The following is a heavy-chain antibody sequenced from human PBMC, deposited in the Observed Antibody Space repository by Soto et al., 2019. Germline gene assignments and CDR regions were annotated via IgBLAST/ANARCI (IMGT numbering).Heavy chain of an antibody. CDR3: ARDHHPVAGRTYGMDV. Sequence: QVQLVQSGAEVKKPGSSVKVSCKASGGTFSSYAISWVRQAPGQGLEWMGGIIPILGTANYAQKFQGRVTITADESTSTAYMELSSLRSEDTAVYYCARDHHPVAGRTYGMDVWGQGTTVTVSS. CDR1: GGTFSSYA. J-gene: IGHJ6*02. V-gene: IGHV1-69*01. D-gene: IGHD6-19*01. CDR2: IIPILGTA.